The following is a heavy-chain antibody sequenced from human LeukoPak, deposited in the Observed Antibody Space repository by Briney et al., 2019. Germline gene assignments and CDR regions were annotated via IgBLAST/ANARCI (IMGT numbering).Heavy chain of an antibody. CDR1: GFTFSSYA. V-gene: IGHV3-23*01. D-gene: IGHD6-6*01. Sequence: GGSLRLSCAASGFTFSSYAMSWVRQAPGKGLEWVSAISGSGGSTYYAGSVKGRFTISRDNSKNTLYLQMNSLGAEDTAVYYCAKDRLPAARNYFDYWGQGTLVTVSS. CDR3: AKDRLPAARNYFDY. J-gene: IGHJ4*02. CDR2: ISGSGGST.